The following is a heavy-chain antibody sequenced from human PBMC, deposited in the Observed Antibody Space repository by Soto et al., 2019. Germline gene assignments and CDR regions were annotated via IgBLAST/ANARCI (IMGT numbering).Heavy chain of an antibody. J-gene: IGHJ5*02. CDR1: GGSMSSSDSY. D-gene: IGHD2-8*01. V-gene: IGHV4-31*03. Sequence: PSETLSLTCTVSGGSMSSSDSYWGWIRQHPGKGLEWIGYIYYSGSTYYNPSLKSRVTISVDTSKNQFSLKLSSVTAADTAVYYCARATGYCTNGVCYRFDPWGQGTLVTVSS. CDR3: ARATGYCTNGVCYRFDP. CDR2: IYYSGST.